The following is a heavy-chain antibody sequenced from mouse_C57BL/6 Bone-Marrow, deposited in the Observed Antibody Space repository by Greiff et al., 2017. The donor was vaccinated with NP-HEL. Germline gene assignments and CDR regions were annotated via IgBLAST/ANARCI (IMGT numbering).Heavy chain of an antibody. CDR2: IDPETGGT. D-gene: IGHD2-3*01. V-gene: IGHV1-15*01. CDR1: GYTFTDYE. Sequence: VQRVESGAELVRPGASVTLSCKASGYTFTDYEMHWVKQTPVHGLEWIGAIDPETGGTAYNQKFKGKAILTADKSSSTAYMELRSLTSEDSAVYYCTRRIYDGYYVYFDYWGQGTTLTVSS. CDR3: TRRIYDGYYVYFDY. J-gene: IGHJ2*01.